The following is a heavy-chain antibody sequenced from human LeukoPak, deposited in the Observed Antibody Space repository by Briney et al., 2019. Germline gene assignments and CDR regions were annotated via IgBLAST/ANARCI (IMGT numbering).Heavy chain of an antibody. D-gene: IGHD2-21*02. CDR1: GGSISGYY. Sequence: NSSETLSLTCTVYGGSISGYYWSWIRQPPGKGLEWIGDIYNSGSTNYNPSLKSRVTISVDTSKNQFSLKLSSVTAADTAVYYCAIGPHCGGDCYHYFGSWGQRTLLTVSP. J-gene: IGHJ4*01. V-gene: IGHV4-4*09. CDR3: AIGPHCGGDCYHYFGS. CDR2: IYNSGST.